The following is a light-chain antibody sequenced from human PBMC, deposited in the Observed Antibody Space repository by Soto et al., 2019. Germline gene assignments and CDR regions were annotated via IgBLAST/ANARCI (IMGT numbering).Light chain of an antibody. CDR3: QHYNSYSEA. V-gene: IGKV1-5*01. J-gene: IGKJ1*01. CDR1: QSISSW. Sequence: NHITPSPSSLSESVEARVIITFRASQSISSWLAWYQKKPGKAPKLLIYDASSLESGVPSRFSGSGSGTEFTLTISSLQPDDFATYYCQHYNSYSEAFGQGTTVDI. CDR2: DAS.